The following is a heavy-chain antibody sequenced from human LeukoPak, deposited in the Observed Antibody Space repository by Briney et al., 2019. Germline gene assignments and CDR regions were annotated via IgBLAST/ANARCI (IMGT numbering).Heavy chain of an antibody. CDR2: IYHSGST. Sequence: SETLSLTCAVSGGSISSGGYSWSWIRQPPGKGLEWIGYIYHSGSTYYNPSLKSRVTISVDRSKNQFSLKLSSVTAVDTAVYYCASNGYDYVWGSYRSLWGQGTLVTVSS. D-gene: IGHD3-16*02. J-gene: IGHJ4*02. CDR3: ASNGYDYVWGSYRSL. CDR1: GGSISSGGYS. V-gene: IGHV4-30-2*01.